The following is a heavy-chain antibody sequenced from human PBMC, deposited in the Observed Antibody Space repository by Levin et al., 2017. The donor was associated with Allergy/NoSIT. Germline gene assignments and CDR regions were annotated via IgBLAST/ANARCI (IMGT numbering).Heavy chain of an antibody. V-gene: IGHV4-39*01. CDR3: VRHYGESYYYMDV. Sequence: KPSETLSLTCNVSGGSVTSGAYHWGWIRQPPGKGLEWIGSIYFIGNAHYNSFLKSRVSISVDASKNQFSLQLSAVTAADTAVYYCVRHYGESYYYMDVWGKGTTVTVSS. CDR2: IYFIGNA. CDR1: GGSVTSGAYH. D-gene: IGHD4-17*01. J-gene: IGHJ6*03.